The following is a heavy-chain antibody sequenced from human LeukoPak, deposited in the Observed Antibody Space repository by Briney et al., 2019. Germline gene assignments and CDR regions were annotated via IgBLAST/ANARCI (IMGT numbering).Heavy chain of an antibody. Sequence: PSETLSLTCTVSGGSISSYFWSWIRQPAGKGLEWIGRIYTSGSTNYNPSLKSRVTISADKSTNQFSLKLSSVTAADTAVYYCARDRFGGLNYFDYWGQGTLVTVSS. J-gene: IGHJ4*02. CDR1: GGSISSYF. V-gene: IGHV4-4*07. CDR2: IYTSGST. D-gene: IGHD3-3*01. CDR3: ARDRFGGLNYFDY.